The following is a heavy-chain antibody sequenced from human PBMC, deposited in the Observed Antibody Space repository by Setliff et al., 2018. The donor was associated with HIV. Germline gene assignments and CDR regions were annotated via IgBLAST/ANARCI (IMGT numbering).Heavy chain of an antibody. D-gene: IGHD2-15*01. V-gene: IGHV4-38-2*02. CDR1: GDSISSYY. CDR3: ARGGGVAVTTTGGTASFDY. Sequence: PSETLSLTCTVSGDSISSYYWAWIRQPPGKGLEWIASVYHSGSTYYNPSLKSRVAISVDTSKNQFSLRVSSVTATDTAVYFCARGGGVAVTTTGGTASFDYWGQGTLVTVSS. J-gene: IGHJ4*02. CDR2: VYHSGST.